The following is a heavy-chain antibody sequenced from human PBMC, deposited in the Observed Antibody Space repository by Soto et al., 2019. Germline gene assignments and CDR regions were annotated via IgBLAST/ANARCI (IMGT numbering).Heavy chain of an antibody. D-gene: IGHD6-19*01. Sequence: QIPLKESGPTLVKPTQPLTLTSTFSGFSLSSTRVAVGWIRQPPGKALEWLALIYWDDDKRYSPFLKSRLTITKDTSKNQVVLTMTNMDPVDTATYYCAHSVVAGLGYYFDYWGQGTLVTVSS. V-gene: IGHV2-5*02. CDR1: GFSLSSTRVA. J-gene: IGHJ4*02. CDR3: AHSVVAGLGYYFDY. CDR2: IYWDDDK.